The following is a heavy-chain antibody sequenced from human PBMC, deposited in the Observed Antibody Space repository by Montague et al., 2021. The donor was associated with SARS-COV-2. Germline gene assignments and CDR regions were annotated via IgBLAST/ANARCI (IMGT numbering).Heavy chain of an antibody. V-gene: IGHV4-39*01. CDR2: YSYSTYT. D-gene: IGHD4-17*01. CDR3: AIRRLREDYFDF. CDR1: GDSISSYHHY. Sequence: SETLSLTCTVSGDSISSYHHYWSWMRQRPGKELMCLGIYSYSTYTYSNPSVRGRVTISIDASKNQFSLTFNSVTATDTAIYHCAIRRLREDYFDFWGQGTLVTVSS. J-gene: IGHJ4*02.